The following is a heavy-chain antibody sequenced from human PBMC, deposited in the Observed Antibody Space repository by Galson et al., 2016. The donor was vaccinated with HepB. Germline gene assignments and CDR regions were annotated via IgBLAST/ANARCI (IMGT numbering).Heavy chain of an antibody. V-gene: IGHV3-23*05. CDR1: GFTFKTYA. CDR3: VKEAPKYSYASQ. D-gene: IGHD5-18*01. J-gene: IGHJ4*02. CDR2: IDGTRT. Sequence: SLRLSCAASGFTFKTYAMSWVRQAPGKGLEWVSAIDGTRTYYADSVKGRFTIARDNSKNTLYLQMNRLRAGDTAIYYCVKEAPKYSYASQWGQGTLVTVSS.